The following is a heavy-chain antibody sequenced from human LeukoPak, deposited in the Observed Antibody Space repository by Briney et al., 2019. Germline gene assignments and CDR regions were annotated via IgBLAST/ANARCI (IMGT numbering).Heavy chain of an antibody. V-gene: IGHV4-39*01. CDR2: IYYSGST. J-gene: IGHJ4*02. Sequence: SETLSLTCTVSGGSISSYYWGWIRQPPGKGLEWIGSIYYSGSTYYNPSLKSRVTISVDTSKNQFSLKLSSVTAADTAVYYCARPSYDILTGYFYYFDYWGQGTLVTVSS. CDR3: ARPSYDILTGYFYYFDY. D-gene: IGHD3-9*01. CDR1: GGSISSYY.